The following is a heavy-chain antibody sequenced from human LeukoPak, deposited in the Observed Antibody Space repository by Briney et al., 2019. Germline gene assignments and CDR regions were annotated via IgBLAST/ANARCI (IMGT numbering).Heavy chain of an antibody. J-gene: IGHJ4*02. Sequence: PGGSLRLSCAASGFTFSSYGMHWVRQAPGKGLEWVAVISYDGSNKYYADSVKGRFTISRDNSKNTLYLQMNSLRAEDTAVYYCARGGLNRLAAPLGYWGQGTLVTVSS. CDR1: GFTFSSYG. V-gene: IGHV3-30*03. D-gene: IGHD6-13*01. CDR3: ARGGLNRLAAPLGY. CDR2: ISYDGSNK.